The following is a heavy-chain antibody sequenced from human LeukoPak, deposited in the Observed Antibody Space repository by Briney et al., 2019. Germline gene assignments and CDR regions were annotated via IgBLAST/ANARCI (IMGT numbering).Heavy chain of an antibody. Sequence: GGSLRLSCAASGFTFSSYSMSWVRQAPGKGLEWISYIRGSSGSIFYADSVKGRFTISRDIAQNSLYLQMNNLRDEDTAVYYCTRSVVVTAIPGYWGQGTLVTVSS. D-gene: IGHD2-21*02. J-gene: IGHJ4*02. CDR3: TRSVVVTAIPGY. CDR1: GFTFSSYS. CDR2: IRGSSGSI. V-gene: IGHV3-48*02.